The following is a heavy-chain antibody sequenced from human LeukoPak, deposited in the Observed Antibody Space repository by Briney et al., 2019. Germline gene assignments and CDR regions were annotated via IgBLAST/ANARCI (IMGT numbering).Heavy chain of an antibody. V-gene: IGHV3-23*01. Sequence: GGSLRLSCATSGITFSSYAMSWVRQAPGKGLEWVSAISGSGGSTFYADSVKGRFTISRDNSKNTLYLQMNSLRAEDTAVYYCAKVPVSKFIRGPFDYWGQGTLVTVSS. D-gene: IGHD4-17*01. CDR1: GITFSSYA. J-gene: IGHJ4*02. CDR2: ISGSGGST. CDR3: AKVPVSKFIRGPFDY.